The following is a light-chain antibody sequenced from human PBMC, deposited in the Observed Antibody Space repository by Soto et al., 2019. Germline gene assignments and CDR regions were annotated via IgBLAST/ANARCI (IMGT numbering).Light chain of an antibody. CDR1: QAIRDD. Sequence: IQMTQSPSSLSASVGDRVTITCRASQAIRDDLAWYQQKPGKAPNLLIYAASNLQGGVPSRFSGSGSGTEFTLTISSLQPEDFATYYCLQDYNYPRTFGQGTKVHI. CDR2: AAS. V-gene: IGKV1-6*01. J-gene: IGKJ1*01. CDR3: LQDYNYPRT.